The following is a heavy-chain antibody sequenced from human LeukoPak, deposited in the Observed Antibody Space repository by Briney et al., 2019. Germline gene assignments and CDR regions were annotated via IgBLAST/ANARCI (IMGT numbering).Heavy chain of an antibody. Sequence: PGGSLRLSCAASGFTFSSYGMHWVRQAPGKGLEWVAFIRYDGSNKYYADSVKGRFTISRDNSKNTLYLQMNSLRAEDTAVYYCAKDRLYCSGGSCYSRWFDPWGHGTLVTVSS. J-gene: IGHJ5*02. D-gene: IGHD2-15*01. CDR2: IRYDGSNK. V-gene: IGHV3-30*02. CDR1: GFTFSSYG. CDR3: AKDRLYCSGGSCYSRWFDP.